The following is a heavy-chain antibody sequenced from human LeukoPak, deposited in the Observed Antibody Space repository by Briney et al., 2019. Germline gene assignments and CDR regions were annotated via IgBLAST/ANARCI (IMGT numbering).Heavy chain of an antibody. CDR2: ISYDGSNK. Sequence: PGGSLRLSCVASGSTFSSYGMHWVRQAPGKGLEWVAVISYDGSNKYYADSVKGRFTISRDNSKNTLYLQMNSLRTEDTAVYYCGKAQCNESGRDVWGHGTPVTVSS. J-gene: IGHJ6*02. CDR1: GSTFSSYG. CDR3: GKAQCNESGRDV. V-gene: IGHV3-30*18.